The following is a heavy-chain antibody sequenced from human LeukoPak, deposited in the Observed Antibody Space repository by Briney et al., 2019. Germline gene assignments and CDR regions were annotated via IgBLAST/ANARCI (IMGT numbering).Heavy chain of an antibody. Sequence: RSSETLSLTCAVYGGSFSGYYWSWIRQPPGKGLEWIGYIYYSGSTNYNPSLKSRVTISVDTSKNQFSLKLSSVTAADTAVYYCARGRAMITFGGVIVTYYFDYWGQGTLVTVSS. D-gene: IGHD3-16*02. CDR2: IYYSGST. CDR1: GGSFSGYY. CDR3: ARGRAMITFGGVIVTYYFDY. J-gene: IGHJ4*02. V-gene: IGHV4-59*01.